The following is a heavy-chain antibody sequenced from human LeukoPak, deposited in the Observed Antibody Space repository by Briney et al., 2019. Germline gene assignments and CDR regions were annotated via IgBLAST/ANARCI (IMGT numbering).Heavy chain of an antibody. Sequence: GGSLRLSCAASGFTFSSYAMHWVRQAPGKGLEWVAVISYDGSNKYYADSVKGRFTISRDNSKNTLYLHMNSLRAEDTAVYYCARDREEAATLDYWGQGTLVTVSS. CDR1: GFTFSSYA. CDR3: ARDREEAATLDY. D-gene: IGHD2-15*01. V-gene: IGHV3-30-3*01. CDR2: ISYDGSNK. J-gene: IGHJ4*02.